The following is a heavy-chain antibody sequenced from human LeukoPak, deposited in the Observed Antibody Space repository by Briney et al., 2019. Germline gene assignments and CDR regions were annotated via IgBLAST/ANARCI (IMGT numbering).Heavy chain of an antibody. J-gene: IGHJ3*02. V-gene: IGHV1-8*01. CDR1: GYTFTSYD. D-gene: IGHD6-13*01. Sequence: ASVKDSCKASGYTFTSYDINWVRQATGQGLEWMGWMNPNSGNTGYAQKFQGRVTMTRNTSISTAYMELSSLRSEDTAVYYCARNKQHRNAFDIWGQGTMVTVSS. CDR2: MNPNSGNT. CDR3: ARNKQHRNAFDI.